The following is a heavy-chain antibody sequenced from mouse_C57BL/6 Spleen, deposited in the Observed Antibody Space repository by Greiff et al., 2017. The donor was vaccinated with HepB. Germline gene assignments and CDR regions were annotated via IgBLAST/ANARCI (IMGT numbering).Heavy chain of an antibody. CDR1: GYTFTSYW. Sequence: QVQLKQPGAELVKPGASVKLSCKASGYTFTSYWMQWVKQRPGQGLEWIGEIDPSDSYTNYNQKFKGKATLTVDTSSSTAYMQLSSLTSEDSAVYYCARSNSKGDYYAMDYWGQGTSVTVSS. V-gene: IGHV1-50*01. CDR2: IDPSDSYT. J-gene: IGHJ4*01. D-gene: IGHD2-5*01. CDR3: ARSNSKGDYYAMDY.